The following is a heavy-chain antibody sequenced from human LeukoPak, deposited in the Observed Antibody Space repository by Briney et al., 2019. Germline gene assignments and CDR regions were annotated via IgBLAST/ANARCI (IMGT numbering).Heavy chain of an antibody. J-gene: IGHJ4*02. CDR3: ARESPGYSSGWYWFDY. V-gene: IGHV4-4*07. Sequence: PSETLSLTCTVSGGSISSYYWSWIRQPAGKGLEWIGRIYTSGSTNYNPSLKSRVTMSVDTSKNQFSLKLSSVTAADTAVCYCARESPGYSSGWYWFDYWGQGTLVTVSS. CDR2: IYTSGST. CDR1: GGSISSYY. D-gene: IGHD6-19*01.